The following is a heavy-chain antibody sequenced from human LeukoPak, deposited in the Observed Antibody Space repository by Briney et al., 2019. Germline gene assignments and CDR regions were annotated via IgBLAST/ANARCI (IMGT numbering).Heavy chain of an antibody. Sequence: SGSLSLTCAVSGGSISSSNWWSWVRQPPGKGLEWIGEIYHSGSTNYNPSLKSRVTISVDKSKNQFSLKLSSVTAADTAVYYCARAGQQLAPYYYYGMDVWGQGTTVTVSS. J-gene: IGHJ6*02. V-gene: IGHV4-4*02. CDR2: IYHSGST. CDR1: GGSISSSNW. CDR3: ARAGQQLAPYYYYGMDV. D-gene: IGHD6-13*01.